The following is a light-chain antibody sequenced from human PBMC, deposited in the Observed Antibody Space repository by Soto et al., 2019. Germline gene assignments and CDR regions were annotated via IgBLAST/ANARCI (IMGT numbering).Light chain of an antibody. V-gene: IGLV2-14*01. CDR1: SSDVGGYKY. CDR2: DVS. J-gene: IGLJ1*01. CDR3: SSYTSYTSYV. Sequence: QSALTQPASVSGSPGQSIAISCTGTSSDVGGYKYVSWYQQYPGKAPKLMIYDVSNRPSGVPDRFSGSKSGNTASLTISGLQSEDEDAYYCSSYTSYTSYVFGTGTKVTVL.